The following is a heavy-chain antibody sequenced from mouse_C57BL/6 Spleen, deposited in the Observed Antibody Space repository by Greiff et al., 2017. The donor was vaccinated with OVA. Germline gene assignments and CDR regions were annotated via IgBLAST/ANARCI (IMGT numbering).Heavy chain of an antibody. CDR2: ISSGSSTI. Sequence: EVHLVESGGGLVKPGGSLKLSCAASGFTFSDYGMHWVRQAPEKGLEWVAYISSGSSTIYYADTVKGRFTISRDNAKNTLFLQMTSLRSEDTAMYYCARGGLRRRDYYAMDYWGQGTSVTVSS. J-gene: IGHJ4*01. CDR3: ARGGLRRRDYYAMDY. V-gene: IGHV5-17*01. D-gene: IGHD2-2*01. CDR1: GFTFSDYG.